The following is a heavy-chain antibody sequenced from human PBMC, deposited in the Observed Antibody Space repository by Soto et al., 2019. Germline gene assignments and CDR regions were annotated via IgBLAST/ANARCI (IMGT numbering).Heavy chain of an antibody. J-gene: IGHJ4*02. CDR2: MHYSGCT. V-gene: IGHV4-30-4*01. D-gene: IGHD3-3*01. CDR1: GDSISGGDYY. Sequence: QVQLPESGPGLVKPSQILSLICTVSGDSISGGDYYWRWIRQPPGKGLEWIGNMHYSGCTYYNPCLKSPVTISVDMSKNQFALNLSSVTAADAAVYYCARAKRSEDIWSGYNFDYWGQATLATVSS. CDR3: ARAKRSEDIWSGYNFDY.